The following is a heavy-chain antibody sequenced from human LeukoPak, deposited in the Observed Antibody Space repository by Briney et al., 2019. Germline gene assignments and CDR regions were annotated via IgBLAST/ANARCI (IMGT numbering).Heavy chain of an antibody. V-gene: IGHV3-21*01. CDR1: GFNFSDYY. CDR2: ISSSSSYI. J-gene: IGHJ4*02. D-gene: IGHD6-13*01. CDR3: ARDHGSSWYARPGYFDY. Sequence: GGSLRLSCAASGFNFSDYYMRWVRQAPGKGLEWVSSISSSSSYIYYADSVKGRFTISRDNAKNSLYLQMNSLRAEDTAVYYCARDHGSSWYARPGYFDYWGQGTLVTVSS.